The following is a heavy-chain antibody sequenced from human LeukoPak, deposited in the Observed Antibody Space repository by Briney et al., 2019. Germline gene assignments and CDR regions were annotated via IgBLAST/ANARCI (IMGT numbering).Heavy chain of an antibody. V-gene: IGHV3-66*04. D-gene: IGHD3-9*01. CDR2: IYSGGST. Sequence: GGSLRLSCAASGFTVSSNYMSWVRQAPGKGLEWVSVIYSGGSTYYADSVKGRFTISRDNSKNTLYLQMSSLRAEDTAVYYCASHFDWLFPYDYWGQGTLVTVSS. CDR1: GFTVSSNY. J-gene: IGHJ4*02. CDR3: ASHFDWLFPYDY.